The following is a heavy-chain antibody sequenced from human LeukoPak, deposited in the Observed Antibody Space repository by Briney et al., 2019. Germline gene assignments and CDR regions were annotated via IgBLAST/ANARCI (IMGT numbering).Heavy chain of an antibody. CDR3: ARAKGGHYDFWSGYYTGGIDY. CDR2: ISSSSSYI. V-gene: IGHV3-21*01. J-gene: IGHJ4*02. Sequence: PGGSLRLSCAASGFTFSSYSMNWVRQAPGKGLEWVSSISSSSSYIYYADSVKGRFTISRDNAKNSLYLQMNSLRAEDTAVYYCARAKGGHYDFWSGYYTGGIDYWGQGTLVTVSS. D-gene: IGHD3-3*01. CDR1: GFTFSSYS.